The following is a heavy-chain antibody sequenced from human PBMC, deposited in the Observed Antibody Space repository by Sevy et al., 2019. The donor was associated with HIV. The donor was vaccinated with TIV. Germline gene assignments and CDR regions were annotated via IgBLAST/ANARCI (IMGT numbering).Heavy chain of an antibody. J-gene: IGHJ4*02. D-gene: IGHD3-22*01. V-gene: IGHV3-53*01. CDR1: GFTVSSNY. CDR3: ARWAHYYDSSGFDY. CDR2: IYSGGST. Sequence: GGSLTLSCAASGFTVSSNYMSWVRHAPGKGLEWVSVIYSGGSTYYADSVKGRFTISRDNSKNTLYLQMNSLRAEDTAVYYCARWAHYYDSSGFDYWGQGTLVTVSS.